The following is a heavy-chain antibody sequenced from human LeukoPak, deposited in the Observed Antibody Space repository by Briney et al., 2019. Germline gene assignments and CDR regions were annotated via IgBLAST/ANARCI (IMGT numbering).Heavy chain of an antibody. CDR2: MNPNSGNT. D-gene: IGHD6-13*01. V-gene: IGHV1-8*01. CDR1: GYTFTSYD. J-gene: IGHJ5*02. CDR3: APSRAYSSSWYGFDP. Sequence: ASVKVSCKASGYTFTSYDINWVRQATGQGLEWMGWMNPNSGNTGYAQKFQGRVTMTRNTSISTAYMELSSLRSEDTAVYYCAPSRAYSSSWYGFDPWGQGTLVTVSS.